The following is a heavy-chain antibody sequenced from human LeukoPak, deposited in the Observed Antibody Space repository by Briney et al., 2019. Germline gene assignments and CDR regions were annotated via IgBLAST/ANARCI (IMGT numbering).Heavy chain of an antibody. CDR2: IYYSGCT. V-gene: IGHV4-39*01. D-gene: IGHD2-21*02. CDR3: ARNPMPAHCGGDCYTNFDY. Sequence: SETLSLTCTVSGVSISSTSYYWGWIRQPPGKGLEWIGSIYYSGCTHYNPSLKRRVNISVDTYKNQFSLKLSSVTAADTAVYYCARNPMPAHCGGDCYTNFDYWGQGTLVTVSS. CDR1: GVSISSTSYY. J-gene: IGHJ4*02.